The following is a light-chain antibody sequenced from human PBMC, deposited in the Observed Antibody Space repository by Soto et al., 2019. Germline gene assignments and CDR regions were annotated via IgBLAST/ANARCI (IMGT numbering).Light chain of an antibody. CDR3: QQYYTTPHT. J-gene: IGKJ2*01. Sequence: DIVMTQSPDSLAVSLGERATINSKSSQSVLYTNNENYLAWYQQKPGQPPNLLIYWASTRESGVPDRFSGSGSGTDFTLTISSLQAEDVAVYFCQQYYTTPHTFGQGTKLEIK. V-gene: IGKV4-1*01. CDR1: QSVLYTNNENY. CDR2: WAS.